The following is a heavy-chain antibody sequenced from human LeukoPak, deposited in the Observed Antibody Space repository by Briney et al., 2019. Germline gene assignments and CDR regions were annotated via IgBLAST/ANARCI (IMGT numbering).Heavy chain of an antibody. CDR3: AKIIGYSYGYLDY. V-gene: IGHV3-23*01. J-gene: IGHJ4*02. D-gene: IGHD5-18*01. CDR1: GFTFSSYA. CDR2: ISGSGGST. Sequence: GGSLRLSCAASGFTFSSYAMGWVRQAPGKGLEWVSAISGSGGSTYYADSVKGRFTISRDNSKNTLYLQMNSLRAEDTAVYYCAKIIGYSYGYLDYWGQGTLVTVSS.